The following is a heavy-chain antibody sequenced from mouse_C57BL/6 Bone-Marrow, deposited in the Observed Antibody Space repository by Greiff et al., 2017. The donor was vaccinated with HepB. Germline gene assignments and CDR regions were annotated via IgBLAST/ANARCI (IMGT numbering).Heavy chain of an antibody. CDR2: IDPNSGGT. V-gene: IGHV1-72*01. D-gene: IGHD1-1*01. CDR1: GYTFTSYW. Sequence: VQLQQPGAELVKPGASVKLSCKASGYTFTSYWMHWVKQRPGRGLEWIGRIDPNSGGTKYNEKFKSKATLAVDKPSSTAYMQLSSLTSEDSAVYYCAYYYGSSYDWYFDVWGTGTTVTVSS. J-gene: IGHJ1*03. CDR3: AYYYGSSYDWYFDV.